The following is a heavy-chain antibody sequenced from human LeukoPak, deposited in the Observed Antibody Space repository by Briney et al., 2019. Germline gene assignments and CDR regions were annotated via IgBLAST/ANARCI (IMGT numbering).Heavy chain of an antibody. CDR2: INHSGST. V-gene: IGHV4-34*01. CDR1: GGSFSGYY. J-gene: IGHJ3*02. Sequence: SETLSLTCAVYGGSFSGYYWSWIRQPPGKGLEWIGEINHSGSTNYNPSLKSRVTISVDTSKNQFSLKLSSVTAADTSVYYCAALMIFSRHRAFDIWGQGTMVTVSS. CDR3: AALMIFSRHRAFDI. D-gene: IGHD3-9*01.